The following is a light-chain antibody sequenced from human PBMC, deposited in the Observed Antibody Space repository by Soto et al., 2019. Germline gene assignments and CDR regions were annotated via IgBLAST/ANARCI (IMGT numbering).Light chain of an antibody. CDR1: QSVASN. CDR3: QQYHNWPPQYT. V-gene: IGKV3-15*01. Sequence: EIVMTQSPASMSVSPGDGATLSCRASQSVASNVAWYQQKPGQGPRLLIHGASTRAVGVPARFSGSGSWTAVSITISSLQPDVFAVYYCQQYHNWPPQYTFGQGTKLQIK. J-gene: IGKJ2*01. CDR2: GAS.